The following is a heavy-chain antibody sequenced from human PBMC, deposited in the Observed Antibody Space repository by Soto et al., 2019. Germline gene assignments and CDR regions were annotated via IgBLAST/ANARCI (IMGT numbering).Heavy chain of an antibody. CDR1: GFTFCDYY. J-gene: IGHJ4*02. CDR2: ISSNSNYK. CDR3: ARAIGYYHTSGSDS. Sequence: QVQLVESGGGLVKPGGSLTLSCAASGFTFCDYYMSWIRQAPGKALQWISYISSNSNYKNHADSVSGRFTISRDNAKSFLYLQMTGRIAEDTAVSSCARAIGYYHTSGSDSWDQGALVSVAS. V-gene: IGHV3-11*06. D-gene: IGHD3-22*01.